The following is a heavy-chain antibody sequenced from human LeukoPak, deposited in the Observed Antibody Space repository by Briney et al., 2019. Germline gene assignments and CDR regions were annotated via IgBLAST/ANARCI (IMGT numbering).Heavy chain of an antibody. V-gene: IGHV3-23*01. CDR1: GFTLSSYA. CDR2: ISGSGGST. CDR3: ASDIAVAGIQDY. D-gene: IGHD6-19*01. J-gene: IGHJ4*02. Sequence: GGSLRLSCAASGFTLSSYAMHWVRQAPGKGLEWVSAISGSGGSTYYADSVKGRFTISRDNSKNTLYLQMNSLRAEDTAVYYCASDIAVAGIQDYWGQGTLVTVSS.